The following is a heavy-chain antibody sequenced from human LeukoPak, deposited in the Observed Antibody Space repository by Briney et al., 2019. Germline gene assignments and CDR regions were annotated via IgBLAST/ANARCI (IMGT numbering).Heavy chain of an antibody. J-gene: IGHJ4*02. CDR3: AKGHLLLWFGELEDY. Sequence: PGRSLRLSCAASGFTFSSYGMHWVRQAPGKGLEWVAVISYDGSNKYYADSVKGRFTISRDNSKNTLYLQMNSLRAEDTAVYYCAKGHLLLWFGELEDYWGQGTLVTVSS. V-gene: IGHV3-30*18. CDR1: GFTFSSYG. CDR2: ISYDGSNK. D-gene: IGHD3-10*01.